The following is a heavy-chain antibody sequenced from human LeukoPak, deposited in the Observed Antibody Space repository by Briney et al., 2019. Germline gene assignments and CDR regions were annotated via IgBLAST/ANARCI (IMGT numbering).Heavy chain of an antibody. J-gene: IGHJ4*02. CDR2: ISGSGGST. CDR1: GFTFSSYA. V-gene: IGHV3-23*01. D-gene: IGHD3-22*01. CDR3: AKDRPYYYDSSGYTN. Sequence: GGSLRLSCAASGFTFSSYATSWVRQAPGKGLEWVSAISGSGGSTYYADSVKGRFTISRDNSKNTLYLQMNSLRAEDTAVYYCAKDRPYYYDSSGYTNWGQGTLVTVSS.